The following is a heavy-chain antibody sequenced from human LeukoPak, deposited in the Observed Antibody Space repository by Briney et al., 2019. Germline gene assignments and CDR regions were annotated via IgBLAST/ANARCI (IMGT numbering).Heavy chain of an antibody. Sequence: GGSLRLSCAASGFTFSSYGMHWVRQAPGKGLEWVAVIWYDGSNKYYADSVKGRFTISRDNSKNTLYLQMNSLRAEDTAVYYCARDPLLYQIGPYYYGMDVWGQGTTVTVSS. D-gene: IGHD2-2*01. CDR1: GFTFSSYG. J-gene: IGHJ6*02. CDR2: IWYDGSNK. V-gene: IGHV3-33*01. CDR3: ARDPLLYQIGPYYYGMDV.